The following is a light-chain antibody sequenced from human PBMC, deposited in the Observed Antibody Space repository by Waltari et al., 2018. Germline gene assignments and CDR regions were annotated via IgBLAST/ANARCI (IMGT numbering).Light chain of an antibody. Sequence: QSALTQPASVSGSPGQSITIPCTGPSSNVGGYNYVSWYQQHPGKAPKLMIYEVSNRPSGVSNRFSGSKSGNTASLTISGLQAEDEADYYCSSYTSSSTLPFGGGTKLTVL. CDR2: EVS. CDR1: SSNVGGYNY. J-gene: IGLJ2*01. CDR3: SSYTSSSTLP. V-gene: IGLV2-14*01.